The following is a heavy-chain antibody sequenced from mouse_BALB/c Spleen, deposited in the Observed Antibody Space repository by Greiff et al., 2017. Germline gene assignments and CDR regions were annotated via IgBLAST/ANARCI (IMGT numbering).Heavy chain of an antibody. CDR2: ISSGSSTI. D-gene: IGHD1-1*01. CDR1: GFTFSSFG. Sequence: EVQGVESGGGLVQPGGSRKLSCAASGFTFSSFGMHWVRQAPEKGLEWVAYISSGSSTIYYADTVKGRFTISRDNPKNTLFLQMTSLRSEDTAMYYCARDGSSFDYWGQGTTLTVSS. J-gene: IGHJ2*01. V-gene: IGHV5-17*02. CDR3: ARDGSSFDY.